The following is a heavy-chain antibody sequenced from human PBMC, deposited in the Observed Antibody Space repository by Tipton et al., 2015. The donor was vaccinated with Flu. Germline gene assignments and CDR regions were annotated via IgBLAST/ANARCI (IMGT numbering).Heavy chain of an antibody. V-gene: IGHV3-30*03. CDR1: GFTFSSYG. J-gene: IGHJ4*02. CDR3: ARGQDGYNVFDY. D-gene: IGHD5-24*01. Sequence: SLRLSCAASGFTFSSYGVQWVRQPPGKGLEWVAAISYDGSNKFYGDSVKGRFTVSRDNSRNTLYLQMSSLRPEDTAVYYCARGQDGYNVFDYWGQGTLVTVSS. CDR2: ISYDGSNK.